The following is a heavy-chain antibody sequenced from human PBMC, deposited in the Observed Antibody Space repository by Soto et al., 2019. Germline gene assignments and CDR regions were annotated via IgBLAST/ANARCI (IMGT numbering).Heavy chain of an antibody. Sequence: QVQLVESGGGVVQPGRSLRLSCAASGFTFSSYGMHWVRQAPGKGLEWVAVISHDVSTKYYADSVKGRFTISRDNSKNTLHLQMNSLRAEDTAVYYCATNSYGYVSTYYFDYWGQGTLVTVSS. CDR3: ATNSYGYVSTYYFDY. J-gene: IGHJ4*02. CDR2: ISHDVSTK. V-gene: IGHV3-30*03. D-gene: IGHD5-18*01. CDR1: GFTFSSYG.